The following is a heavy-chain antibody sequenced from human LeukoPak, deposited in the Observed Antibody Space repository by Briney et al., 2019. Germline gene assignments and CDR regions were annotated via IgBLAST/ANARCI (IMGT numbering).Heavy chain of an antibody. CDR3: ARDSRWELHNYFDY. V-gene: IGHV1-2*02. D-gene: IGHD1-26*01. CDR1: GYTFTGYY. CDR2: INPNSGGT. J-gene: IGHJ4*02. Sequence: ASVKVSCKASGYTFTGYYMHWVRQAPGQGLEWMGWINPNSGGTNYAQKFQGRVTMTRNTSISTAYMEPSRLRSDDTAVYYCARDSRWELHNYFDYWGQGTLVTVSS.